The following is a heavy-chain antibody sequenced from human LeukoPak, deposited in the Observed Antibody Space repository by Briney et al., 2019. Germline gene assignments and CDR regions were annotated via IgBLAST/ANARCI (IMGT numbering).Heavy chain of an antibody. V-gene: IGHV3-23*01. CDR2: IVSSGATT. CDR1: GFTFSSSG. D-gene: IGHD6-19*01. CDR3: TTAVTGRFED. J-gene: IGHJ4*02. Sequence: GGSLRLSCAASGFTFSSSGMSWVRQAPGKGLEWVSAIVSSGATTYYADSVKGRFSISRDNSKNTVFLQMNSLRAEDTAVYYCTTAVTGRFEDWGQGALVTVSS.